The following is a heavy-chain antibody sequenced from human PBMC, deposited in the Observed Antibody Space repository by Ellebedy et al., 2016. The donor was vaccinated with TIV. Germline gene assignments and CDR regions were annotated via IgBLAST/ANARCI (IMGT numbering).Heavy chain of an antibody. CDR3: ARALRFLEWLRNDAAMDV. CDR1: GYPLTTYY. Sequence: ASVKVSCKASGYPLTTYYIHWVRQAPGQGLEWLGIINPNGGNTTYAQKLQGRVTMTRDTSTSTVYMELRSLRTEDTAVYYCARALRFLEWLRNDAAMDVWGQGTTVTVSS. J-gene: IGHJ6*02. V-gene: IGHV1-46*04. CDR2: INPNGGNT. D-gene: IGHD3-3*01.